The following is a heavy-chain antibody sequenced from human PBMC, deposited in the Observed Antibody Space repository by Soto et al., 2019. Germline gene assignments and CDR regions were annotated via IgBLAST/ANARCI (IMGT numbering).Heavy chain of an antibody. Sequence: GGSLRLSCAASGFTFSSYAMSWVRQAPGKGLEWVSAISGSGGSTYYADSVKGRFTISRDNSKNTLYLQMNSLRAEDTAVYYCAKDLTTVTTSHYYYYYGMDVWGQGTTVTVS. CDR2: ISGSGGST. J-gene: IGHJ6*02. V-gene: IGHV3-23*01. CDR3: AKDLTTVTTSHYYYYYGMDV. D-gene: IGHD4-17*01. CDR1: GFTFSSYA.